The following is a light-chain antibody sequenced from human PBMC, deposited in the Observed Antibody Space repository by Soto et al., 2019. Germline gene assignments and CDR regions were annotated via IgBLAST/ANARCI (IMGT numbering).Light chain of an antibody. CDR3: AAWDNSLNAVV. V-gene: IGLV1-44*01. CDR1: ISNIGSNT. CDR2: SYN. Sequence: QSVLTQPPSASGTPGQRVTISCSGSISNIGSNTVSWFQQLPGAAPKLLIHSYNQRPSGVPDRFSGSKSGTSVSLAISGLQSEDEADYFCAAWDNSLNAVVFGGGTKLTVL. J-gene: IGLJ2*01.